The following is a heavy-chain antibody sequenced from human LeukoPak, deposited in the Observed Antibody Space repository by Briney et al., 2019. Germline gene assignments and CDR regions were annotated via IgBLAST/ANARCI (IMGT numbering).Heavy chain of an antibody. V-gene: IGHV4-34*01. CDR1: GGSFSGYY. D-gene: IGHD1-26*01. CDR3: ARVRVGATPGDYFDY. Sequence: SETLSLTCAVYGGSFSGYYWSWIRQPPGKGLEWIGEINHSGSTNYNPSLKSRFTISVDTSKNQFSLKLSSVTAADTAVYYCARVRVGATPGDYFDYWGQGTLVTVSS. J-gene: IGHJ4*02. CDR2: INHSGST.